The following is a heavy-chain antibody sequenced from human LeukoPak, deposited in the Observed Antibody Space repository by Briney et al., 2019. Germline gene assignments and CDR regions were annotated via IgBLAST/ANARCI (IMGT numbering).Heavy chain of an antibody. CDR3: ARDPGEWFGDRPTHFDY. Sequence: ASVKVSCRASGYTFTSDGISWVRQAPGQGLEWMGWISAYNGNTNYAQKLQGRVTMTTDTSTSTAYMELRSLRSDDTAVDYCARDPGEWFGDRPTHFDYWGQGTLVTVSS. CDR2: ISAYNGNT. CDR1: GYTFTSDG. D-gene: IGHD3-10*01. J-gene: IGHJ4*02. V-gene: IGHV1-18*01.